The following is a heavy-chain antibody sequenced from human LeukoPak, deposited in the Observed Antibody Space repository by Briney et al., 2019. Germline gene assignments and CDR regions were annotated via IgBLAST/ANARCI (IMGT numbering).Heavy chain of an antibody. V-gene: IGHV3-48*01. D-gene: IGHD5-24*01. CDR3: AKLYWGDGYNFGDY. Sequence: GGSLRLSCAASGFTFSSYSMMWVRQAPGKGLEWVSYISSSSTTIHYADSVKGRFTISRDNSKNTLYLQMHGLRADDTAVYYCAKLYWGDGYNFGDYWGQGTLVTVSS. CDR1: GFTFSSYS. J-gene: IGHJ4*02. CDR2: ISSSSTTI.